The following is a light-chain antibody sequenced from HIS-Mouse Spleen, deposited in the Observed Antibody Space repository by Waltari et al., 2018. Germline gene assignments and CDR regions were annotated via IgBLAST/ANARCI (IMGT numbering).Light chain of an antibody. CDR1: QSISSW. CDR2: KAS. CDR3: QQYNSYSRT. J-gene: IGKJ1*01. V-gene: IGKV1-5*03. Sequence: DIQMTQSPSTLSASIGDRCTITCRASQSISSWLAWYQQKAGKSPKLLIYKASSLESGFPSRFSGSGSGTEFTLTISSLQPDEFATYYCQQYNSYSRTFGQGTKVEIK.